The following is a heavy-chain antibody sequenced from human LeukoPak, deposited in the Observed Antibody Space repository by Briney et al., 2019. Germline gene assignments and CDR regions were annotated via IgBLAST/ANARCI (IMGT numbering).Heavy chain of an antibody. D-gene: IGHD5-18*01. CDR3: ARVFGYSYGYGHYFDY. J-gene: IGHJ4*02. CDR2: ISSSGSTI. V-gene: IGHV3-48*03. Sequence: PGGSLRLSCAASGFTFSSYEMNWVRQAPGKGLEWVSYISSSGSTIYYADSVKGRFTISRDKAKNSLYLQMNSLRAEDTAVYYCARVFGYSYGYGHYFDYWGQGTLVTVSS. CDR1: GFTFSSYE.